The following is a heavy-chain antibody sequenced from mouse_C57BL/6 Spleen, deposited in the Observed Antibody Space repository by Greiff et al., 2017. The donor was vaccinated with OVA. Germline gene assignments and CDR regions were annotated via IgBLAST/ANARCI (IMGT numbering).Heavy chain of an antibody. Sequence: QVQLKQSGAELVKPGASVKISCKASGYAFSSYWMNWVKQRPGKGLEWIGQIYPGDGGTHYNGKFKGKATLTADKSSSTAYMQLSSLTSEDSAVYYCARSYGSSLWYFDVWGTGTTVTVSS. V-gene: IGHV1-80*01. CDR3: ARSYGSSLWYFDV. CDR1: GYAFSSYW. CDR2: IYPGDGGT. D-gene: IGHD1-1*01. J-gene: IGHJ1*03.